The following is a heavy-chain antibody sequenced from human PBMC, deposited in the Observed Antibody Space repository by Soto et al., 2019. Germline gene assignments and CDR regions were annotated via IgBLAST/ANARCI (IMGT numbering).Heavy chain of an antibody. CDR3: APRKSGSFNIGAFDI. CDR2: ISKNDIDI. V-gene: IGHV3-48*03. CDR1: GFSFSTYE. J-gene: IGHJ3*02. Sequence: PGGSLRLSCAASGFSFSTYEMNWVRQAPGKGLEWVSYISKNDIDIYYADSVKGRFTISRDNANNSLFLQMNSLRAEDTAVYYCAPRKSGSFNIGAFDIWGQGTMVTVSS. D-gene: IGHD3-10*01.